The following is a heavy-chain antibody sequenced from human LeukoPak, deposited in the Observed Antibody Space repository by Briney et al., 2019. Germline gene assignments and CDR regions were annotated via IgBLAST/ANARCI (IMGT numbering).Heavy chain of an antibody. CDR2: INPSGGST. CDR1: GYTFTSYY. J-gene: IGHJ6*02. Sequence: RASVKVSCKASGYTFTSYYMHWVRQAPGQGLEWMGIINPSGGSTSYAQKFQGRVTMTRDTSTSTVYMELSSLRSEDTAVYYCARGSVLLWFGELLPTAYYYYYGMDVWGQGTTVTVSS. V-gene: IGHV1-46*01. CDR3: ARGSVLLWFGELLPTAYYYYYGMDV. D-gene: IGHD3-10*01.